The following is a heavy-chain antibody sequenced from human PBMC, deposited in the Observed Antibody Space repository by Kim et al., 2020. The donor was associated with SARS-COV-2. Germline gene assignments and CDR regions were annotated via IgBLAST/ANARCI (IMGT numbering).Heavy chain of an antibody. CDR3: AALTTVTPPFDY. V-gene: IGHV3-73*01. CDR1: GFTFSDSI. CDR2: IRSKANNYAT. J-gene: IGHJ4*01. D-gene: IGHD4-17*01. Sequence: GGSLRLSCAASGFTFSDSIIHWVRQASGKGLEWVGRIRSKANNYATAYAASVKGRFTISRDDSKNTAYLQMSSLNTEDTAVYYCAALTTVTPPFDYWGHGTLVTVSS.